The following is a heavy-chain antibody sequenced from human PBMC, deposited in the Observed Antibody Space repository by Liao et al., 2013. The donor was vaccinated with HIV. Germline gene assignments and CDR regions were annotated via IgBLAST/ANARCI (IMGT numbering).Heavy chain of an antibody. J-gene: IGHJ4*02. CDR1: GGSISNNNYQ. CDR3: AISLPGFIYRQNTNFDY. D-gene: IGHD2/OR15-2a*01. V-gene: IGHV4-39*07. Sequence: QLQLQESGPGLVRPSETLSLTCTVSGGSISNNNYQWGWIRQPPGKGLEWVGIIHYSGRTDYSPSLKSRVTISLDTSNNQFSLKLSSVTAADTAVYYCAISLPGFIYRQNTNFDYWGQGTLVTVSS. CDR2: IHYSGRT.